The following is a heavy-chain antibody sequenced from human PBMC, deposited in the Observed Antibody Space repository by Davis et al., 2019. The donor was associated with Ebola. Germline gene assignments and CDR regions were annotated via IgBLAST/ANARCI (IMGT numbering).Heavy chain of an antibody. D-gene: IGHD2-15*01. J-gene: IGHJ6*02. Sequence: GESLKISCAASGFTVSSNYMSWVRQAPGKGLEWVSVIYSGGSTYYADSVKGRFTISRDNSKNTLYLQMNSLRAEDTAVYYCAKRLGDCSGGSCYYYGMDVWGQGTTVTVSS. CDR3: AKRLGDCSGGSCYYYGMDV. CDR1: GFTVSSNY. V-gene: IGHV3-53*01. CDR2: IYSGGST.